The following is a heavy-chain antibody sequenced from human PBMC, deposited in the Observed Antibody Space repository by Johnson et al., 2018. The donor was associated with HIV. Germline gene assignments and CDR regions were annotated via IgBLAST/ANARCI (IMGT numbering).Heavy chain of an antibody. CDR1: GFTFDDYG. V-gene: IGHV3-20*04. Sequence: EQLVESGGGVVRPGGSLRLSCAASGFTFDDYGMSWVRQAPGKGLAWVSGINWNGGSTGYADSVKGRFTIPRDNAKNSLYLQMNSLRAEDTALYYCARGGYCTGGVCLGDAFDIWGQGTMVTVSS. CDR3: ARGGYCTGGVCLGDAFDI. CDR2: INWNGGST. D-gene: IGHD2-8*02. J-gene: IGHJ3*02.